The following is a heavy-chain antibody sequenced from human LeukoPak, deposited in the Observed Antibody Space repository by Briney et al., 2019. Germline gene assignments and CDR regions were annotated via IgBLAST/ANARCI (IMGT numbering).Heavy chain of an antibody. J-gene: IGHJ4*02. CDR3: AKGGLSTRVFD. D-gene: IGHD2-8*01. V-gene: IGHV3-23*01. CDR2: ISTSGITT. CDR1: GFTFSSFP. Sequence: GGSLRLSCAASGFTFSSFPMSWVRQAPGKGLEWVSAISTSGITTYYADSVKGRFTISRDNSKNTLYLQMNSLRVEDTALYDCAKGGLSTRVFDWGQGTLVTVSS.